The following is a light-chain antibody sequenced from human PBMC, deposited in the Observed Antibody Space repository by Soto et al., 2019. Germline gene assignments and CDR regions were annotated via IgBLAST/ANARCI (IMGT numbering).Light chain of an antibody. Sequence: DIHMTQSPSTLSASVGDRVTITCRASQSISSWLAWYQQKPGKAPKLLIYDASSLESGVPSRFSGSRSGTDFTLTISSLQPEDFATYYCLLDFSYFWAFGQGTKVDIK. CDR2: DAS. J-gene: IGKJ1*01. CDR3: LLDFSYFWA. V-gene: IGKV1-5*01. CDR1: QSISSW.